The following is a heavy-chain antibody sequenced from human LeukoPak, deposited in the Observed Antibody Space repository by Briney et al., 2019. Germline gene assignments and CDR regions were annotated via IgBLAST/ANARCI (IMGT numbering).Heavy chain of an antibody. V-gene: IGHV3-33*06. J-gene: IGHJ3*02. D-gene: IGHD6-19*01. CDR3: AKMAGNFDAFDI. Sequence: GGSLRLSCAASGFTLSTYGIHWVRQAPGKGLEWVAVIWYDGSNKYYADSVKGRFTISRDNSKNTLYLQMNSLRAEDTAVYYCAKMAGNFDAFDIWGQGTMVTVSS. CDR1: GFTLSTYG. CDR2: IWYDGSNK.